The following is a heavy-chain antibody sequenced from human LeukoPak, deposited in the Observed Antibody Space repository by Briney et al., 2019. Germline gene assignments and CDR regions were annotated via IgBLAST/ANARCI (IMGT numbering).Heavy chain of an antibody. V-gene: IGHV3-20*04. Sequence: GGSLRLSCVASGFTFDDYGMSWVRQAPGKGLEWVSGINWNGGSTGYADSVKGRFTISRDNAKNSLYLQMNSLRAEDTALYYCARDCGGDCRTDYYYYYMDVWAKGPRSPSP. CDR2: INWNGGST. CDR1: GFTFDDYG. D-gene: IGHD2-21*02. CDR3: ARDCGGDCRTDYYYYYMDV. J-gene: IGHJ6*03.